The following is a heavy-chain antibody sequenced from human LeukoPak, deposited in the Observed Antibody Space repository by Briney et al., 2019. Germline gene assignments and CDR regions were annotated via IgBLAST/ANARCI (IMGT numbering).Heavy chain of an antibody. CDR3: AAMTSVTTGDY. J-gene: IGHJ4*02. Sequence: GGPLRLSCAASGFPFSSYGMHWVRQAPGKGLEWVAFIPYDGSDKFYADSVKGRFTISRDNSKNTLYLQTNSLRAEDTAVYYCAAMTSVTTGDYWGQGTLVTVSS. CDR2: IPYDGSDK. V-gene: IGHV3-30*02. CDR1: GFPFSSYG. D-gene: IGHD4-11*01.